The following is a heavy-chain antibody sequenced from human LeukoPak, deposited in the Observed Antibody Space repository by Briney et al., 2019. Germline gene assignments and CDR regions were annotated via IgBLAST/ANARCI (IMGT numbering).Heavy chain of an antibody. CDR2: INHSGST. CDR3: ATSGWYQTGVY. CDR1: GGSFSGYY. J-gene: IGHJ4*02. V-gene: IGHV4-34*01. D-gene: IGHD6-13*01. Sequence: SETLSLTCAVYGGSFSGYYWSWIRQPPGKGLEWIGEINHSGSTNYNPSLKSRVTISLDTSKNQFSLRLSSVTAADTAVYYCATSGWYQTGVYWGQGTLLTASS.